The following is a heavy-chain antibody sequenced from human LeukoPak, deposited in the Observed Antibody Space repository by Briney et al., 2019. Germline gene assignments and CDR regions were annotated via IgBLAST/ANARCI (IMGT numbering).Heavy chain of an antibody. V-gene: IGHV1-69*01. CDR2: IIPIFGTA. CDR1: GGTFSSYA. Sequence: SVKASRKASGGTFSSYAISWVRQAPGQGLEWMGGIIPIFGTANYAQKFQGRVTITADESTSTAYMELSSLRSEDTAVYYCARLEITTVTTSDYWGQGTLVTVSS. CDR3: ARLEITTVTTSDY. D-gene: IGHD4-17*01. J-gene: IGHJ4*02.